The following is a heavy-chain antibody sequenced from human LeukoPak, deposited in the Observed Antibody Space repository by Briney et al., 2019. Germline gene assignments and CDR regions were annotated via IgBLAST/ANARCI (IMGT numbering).Heavy chain of an antibody. CDR2: IYSGGVT. CDR3: ARAGAGDKQQLVGYFDL. V-gene: IGHV3-53*01. J-gene: IGHJ2*01. CDR1: GFTVSSNY. Sequence: GGSLRHSCAASGFTVSSNYLSWVRRAPGKGLEWVSLIYSGGVTYYADSVKGRFTISRDNSKNTLYLQMNSLRAEDTAVYYCARAGAGDKQQLVGYFDLWGRGTLVTVSS. D-gene: IGHD6-13*01.